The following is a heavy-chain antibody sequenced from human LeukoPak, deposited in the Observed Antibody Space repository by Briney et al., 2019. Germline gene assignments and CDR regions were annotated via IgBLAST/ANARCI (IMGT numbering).Heavy chain of an antibody. D-gene: IGHD2-21*01. Sequence: GGTLRLSCAASGFTFSTSAMHWVRQAPGKGLEYVSAISGNGGRTYYANSVKGRFTISRDNSKNTVFLQMGSLRTEDMAVYYCARGEPVCAGAAPYWYLDLWGGGTLVTVSS. V-gene: IGHV3-64*01. CDR1: GFTFSTSA. CDR2: ISGNGGRT. J-gene: IGHJ2*01. CDR3: ARGEPVCAGAAPYWYLDL.